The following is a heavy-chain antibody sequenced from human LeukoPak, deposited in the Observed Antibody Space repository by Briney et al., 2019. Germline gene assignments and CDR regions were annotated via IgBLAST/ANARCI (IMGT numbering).Heavy chain of an antibody. CDR1: GYTFTSYD. D-gene: IGHD2-2*01. Sequence: GASVKVSCKASGYTFTSYDINWVRQATGQGLEWMGWMNPNSSNTGYAQKFQGRVTITRNTSISTAYMELSSLRSEDTAVYYCARLYCSSTSCSGNFFDYWGQGTLVTVSS. CDR2: MNPNSSNT. CDR3: ARLYCSSTSCSGNFFDY. V-gene: IGHV1-8*03. J-gene: IGHJ4*02.